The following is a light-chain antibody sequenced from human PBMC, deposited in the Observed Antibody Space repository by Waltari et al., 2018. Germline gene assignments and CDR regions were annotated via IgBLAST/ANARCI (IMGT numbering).Light chain of an antibody. CDR1: SRDVGAYTL. CDR3: SSHTTAKTYV. V-gene: IGLV2-14*03. CDR2: DVN. Sequence: QSALTQPASVSGSLGQSITISCTGTSRDVGAYTLVSWYQQQPGRAPRVIIFDVNDRPSGVSRRFSASKSGNTASLTISGLQAEDEADYYCSSHTTAKTYVFGTGTRVTVL. J-gene: IGLJ1*01.